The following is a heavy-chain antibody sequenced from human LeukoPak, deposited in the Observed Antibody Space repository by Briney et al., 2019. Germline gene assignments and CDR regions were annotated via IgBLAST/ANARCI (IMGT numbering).Heavy chain of an antibody. Sequence: GGSLRLSCAASGFTFSSYDMHWVRQAPGKGLEWVAFIQYDGSTKYYADSLKGRFTISRDNSKNTLYLQMNSLKTEDTAVYYCTTDYRVELWFGEFLYKGPEYWGQGTLVTVSS. D-gene: IGHD3-10*01. CDR2: IQYDGSTK. CDR3: TTDYRVELWFGEFLYKGPEY. CDR1: GFTFSSYD. V-gene: IGHV3-30*02. J-gene: IGHJ4*02.